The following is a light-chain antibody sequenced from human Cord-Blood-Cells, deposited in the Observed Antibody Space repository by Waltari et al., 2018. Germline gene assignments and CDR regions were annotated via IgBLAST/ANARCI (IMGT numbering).Light chain of an antibody. CDR2: DVS. Sequence: QSALTQPASVSASPGQSITISCTGTSSDVGGYNYVSWYQQHPGKAPKHMIYDVSNRPSGVSSRFSGSKSGSTASRTISGLQAEDEADYDCSSYTSSSNVVFGGGTKLTVL. J-gene: IGLJ2*01. V-gene: IGLV2-14*01. CDR3: SSYTSSSNVV. CDR1: SSDVGGYNY.